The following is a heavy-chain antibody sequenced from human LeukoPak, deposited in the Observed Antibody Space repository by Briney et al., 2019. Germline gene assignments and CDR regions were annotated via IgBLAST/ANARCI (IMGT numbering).Heavy chain of an antibody. CDR2: IYYSGST. V-gene: IGHV4-39*01. J-gene: IGHJ4*02. D-gene: IGHD4-11*01. CDR3: ARKTVTYYFDY. CDR1: GGSISSGDYY. Sequence: SQTLSLTCTVSGGSISSGDYYWSWIRQPPGKGLEWIGSIYYSGSTYYNPSLKSRVTISVDTSKNQFSLKLSSVTAADTAVYYCARKTVTYYFDYWGQGTLVTVSS.